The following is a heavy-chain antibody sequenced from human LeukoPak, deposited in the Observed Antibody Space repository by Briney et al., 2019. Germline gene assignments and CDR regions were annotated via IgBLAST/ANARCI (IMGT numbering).Heavy chain of an antibody. CDR1: GGSISSSSYY. CDR2: IYYSGST. D-gene: IGHD6-19*01. J-gene: IGHJ5*02. V-gene: IGHV4-39*01. CDR3: ARRGSGWYRNWFDP. Sequence: SETLSLTCTVSGGSISSSSYYWGWIRQPPGKGLEWIGSIYYSGSTYYNPPLKSRVTISVYTPKNQFSLKLSCVTAADTAVYCWARRGSGWYRNWFDPWGQGTLVTVSS.